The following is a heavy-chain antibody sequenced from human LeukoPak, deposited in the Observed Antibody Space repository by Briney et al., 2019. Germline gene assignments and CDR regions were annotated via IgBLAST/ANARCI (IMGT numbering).Heavy chain of an antibody. V-gene: IGHV6-1*01. CDR1: GDSVSSNNAA. Sequence: SQTLSLTCAISGDSVSSNNAAWNWIRQSPSRVLEWLGRTFYRSKWYNDYAVSMKSRITVNPDTSKNQFSLQLNSVTPEDTAVYYCARGRIAYYGMDVWGQGTTVTVSS. J-gene: IGHJ6*02. D-gene: IGHD6-13*01. CDR2: TFYRSKWYN. CDR3: ARGRIAYYGMDV.